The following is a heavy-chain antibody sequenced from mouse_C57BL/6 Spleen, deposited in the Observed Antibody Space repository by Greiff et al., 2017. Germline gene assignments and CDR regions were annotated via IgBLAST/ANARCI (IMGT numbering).Heavy chain of an antibody. J-gene: IGHJ2*01. CDR1: GYAFSSSW. Sequence: QVQLQQSGPELVKPGASVKISCKASGYAFSSSWMNWVKQRPGKGLEWIGRIYPGDGDTNYNGKFKGKATLTADKSSSTAYMQLSSLTSEDSAVYVCAREGIRLYYFDYWGQGTTLTVSS. CDR3: AREGIRLYYFDY. V-gene: IGHV1-82*01. CDR2: IYPGDGDT.